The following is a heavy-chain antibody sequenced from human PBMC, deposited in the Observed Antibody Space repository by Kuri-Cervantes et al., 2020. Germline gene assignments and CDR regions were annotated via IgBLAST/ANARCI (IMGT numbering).Heavy chain of an antibody. Sequence: GGSLRLSCTVSGGSISSSSYYWGWIRQPPGKGLEWVAVIWYDGSNKYYADSVKGRFTISRDNSKNTLYLQMNSLRAEDTAVYYCAREWDPDTAMVNGGAFDIWGQGTMVTVSS. CDR3: AREWDPDTAMVNGGAFDI. D-gene: IGHD5-18*01. J-gene: IGHJ3*02. CDR1: GGSISSSSYY. CDR2: IWYDGSNK. V-gene: IGHV3-33*08.